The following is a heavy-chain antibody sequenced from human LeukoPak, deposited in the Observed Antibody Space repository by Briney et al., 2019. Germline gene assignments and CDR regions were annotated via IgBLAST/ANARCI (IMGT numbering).Heavy chain of an antibody. CDR3: AREDVSITMVRGVIRRYYYMDV. J-gene: IGHJ6*03. D-gene: IGHD3-10*01. CDR1: GYTLTELS. Sequence: ASVKVSCKVSGYTLTELSMHWVRQAPGQGLEWMGWISAYNGNTNYAQKFQGRVTITRNTSISTAYMELSSLRSEDTAVYYCAREDVSITMVRGVIRRYYYMDVWGKGTTVTVSS. V-gene: IGHV1-8*03. CDR2: ISAYNGNT.